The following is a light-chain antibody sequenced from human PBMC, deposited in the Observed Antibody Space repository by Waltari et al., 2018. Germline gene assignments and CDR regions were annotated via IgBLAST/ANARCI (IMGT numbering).Light chain of an antibody. V-gene: IGKV1-5*01. CDR3: QQRSIWPPLT. CDR2: DAS. CDR1: QSISDY. Sequence: DIQMTQSPSTLSPSVGDTVTITCRASQSISDYLAWYQQKPGKAPKLLIYDASTLKNGVPSRFSGSVSGTEFTLTISSLEPEDFAVYYCQQRSIWPPLTFGGGTKVEIK. J-gene: IGKJ4*01.